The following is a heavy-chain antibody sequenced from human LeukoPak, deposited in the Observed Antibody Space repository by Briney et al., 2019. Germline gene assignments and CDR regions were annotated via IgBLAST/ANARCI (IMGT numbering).Heavy chain of an antibody. Sequence: GSLRLSCAASGFTFSSYWMSWVRQAPGKGLEWVANIKQDGSEKYYVDSVKGRFTISRDNAKNSLYLQMNSLRAEDTAVYYCARAPSTSYYYYGMDVWGQGTTVTVSS. CDR3: ARAPSTSYYYYGMDV. D-gene: IGHD2-2*01. CDR2: IKQDGSEK. CDR1: GFTFSSYW. J-gene: IGHJ6*02. V-gene: IGHV3-7*01.